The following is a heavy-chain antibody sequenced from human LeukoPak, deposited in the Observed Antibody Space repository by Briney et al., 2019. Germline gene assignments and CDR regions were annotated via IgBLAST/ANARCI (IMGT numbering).Heavy chain of an antibody. CDR1: GVSIRSY. V-gene: IGHV4-4*07. D-gene: IGHD3-10*01. Sequence: SETLSPTCTVSGVSIRSYWSWIRQPAGKGLEWIGRIYGSGSTDYNPSLKSRVTMSIDTSKNQFSLNLISVTAADTAVYYCARDSGTTGEVKFDPWGQGALVTVSS. CDR3: ARDSGTTGEVKFDP. J-gene: IGHJ5*02. CDR2: IYGSGST.